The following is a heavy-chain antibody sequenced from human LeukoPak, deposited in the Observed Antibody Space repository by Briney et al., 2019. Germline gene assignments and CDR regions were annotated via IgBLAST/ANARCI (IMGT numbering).Heavy chain of an antibody. CDR3: IVFGDSNH. J-gene: IGHJ5*02. Sequence: GGSLRLSCAASGLTGSHNYVSWVRQAPGKGLEWVSAIHTSGDTCYADSVKGRFTISRDTSKNALYLQINSLRVEDTAVYYCIVFGDSNHWGQGTLVTVSS. V-gene: IGHV3-53*01. CDR1: GLTGSHNY. D-gene: IGHD4-17*01. CDR2: IHTSGDT.